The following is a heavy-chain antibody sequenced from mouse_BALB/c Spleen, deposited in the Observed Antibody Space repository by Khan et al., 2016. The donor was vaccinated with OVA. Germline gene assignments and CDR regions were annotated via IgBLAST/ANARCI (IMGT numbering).Heavy chain of an antibody. CDR1: GFSLTNYG. J-gene: IGHJ4*01. CDR3: ARQPVYHYDSMDY. CDR2: IWSDGST. Sequence: VELVESGPGLVAPSQSLSITCTISGFSLTNYGIHWVRQPPGKGLELLVVIWSDGSTTYNSALKSRLTISKDNSKSQVFLKMNSLQTDDTAVYFCARQPVYHYDSMDYWGQGTSVTVSS. V-gene: IGHV2-6-1*01.